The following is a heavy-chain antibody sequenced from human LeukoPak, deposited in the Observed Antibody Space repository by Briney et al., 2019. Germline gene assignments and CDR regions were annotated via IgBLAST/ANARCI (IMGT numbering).Heavy chain of an antibody. D-gene: IGHD5-18*01. CDR3: ARAGYSYGIISYFDS. CDR2: INHSGST. CDR1: GGSFSGYY. V-gene: IGHV4-34*01. J-gene: IGHJ4*02. Sequence: SETLSLTCAVYGGSFSGYYWSWIRQPPGKGLEWIGEINHSGSTYYNPSLKNRVTISRDTSKNQFSLKLSSVTAADTAIYYCARAGYSYGIISYFDSWGQGTLVTVSS.